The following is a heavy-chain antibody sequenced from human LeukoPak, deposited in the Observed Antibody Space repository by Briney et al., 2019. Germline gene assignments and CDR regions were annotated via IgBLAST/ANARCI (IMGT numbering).Heavy chain of an antibody. CDR3: ARDEGKYSSGQRGDAFDY. D-gene: IGHD6-19*01. CDR2: ISYDGSNK. V-gene: IGHV3-30*03. Sequence: GGSLRLSCAASGFTFDDYGMSWVRQAPGKGLEWVAVISYDGSNKYYADSVKGRFTISRDNSKNTLYLQMNSLRAEDTAVYYCARDEGKYSSGQRGDAFDYWGQGTLVTVSS. CDR1: GFTFDDYG. J-gene: IGHJ4*02.